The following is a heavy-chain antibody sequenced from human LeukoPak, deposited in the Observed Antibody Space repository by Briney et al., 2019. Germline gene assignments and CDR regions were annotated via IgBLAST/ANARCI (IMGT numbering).Heavy chain of an antibody. CDR3: ARLKGYSYGVGVFVY. CDR2: INHSGTT. D-gene: IGHD5-18*01. CDR1: GGSFSGYY. J-gene: IGHJ4*02. Sequence: SETLSLTCAVYGGSFSGYYWSWIRQPPGKGLEWIGEINHSGTTNYNPSLKSRVTISVDTSKNQFSLKLSSVTAADTAVYDCARLKGYSYGVGVFVYWGEGTLVTVSS. V-gene: IGHV4-34*01.